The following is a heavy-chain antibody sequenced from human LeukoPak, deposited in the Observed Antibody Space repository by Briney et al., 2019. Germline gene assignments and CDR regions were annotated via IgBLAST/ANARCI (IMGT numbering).Heavy chain of an antibody. CDR2: IIPIFGTA. CDR3: ASESYDYYDSSGPRHFDY. Sequence: ASVKVSCKASGGTFSSYAISWVRQAPGQGLEWMGGIIPIFGTANYAQKFQGRVTITTDESTSTAYMELSSLISEDTAVYYCASESYDYYDSSGPRHFDYWGQGTLVTVSS. D-gene: IGHD3-22*01. CDR1: GGTFSSYA. J-gene: IGHJ4*02. V-gene: IGHV1-69*05.